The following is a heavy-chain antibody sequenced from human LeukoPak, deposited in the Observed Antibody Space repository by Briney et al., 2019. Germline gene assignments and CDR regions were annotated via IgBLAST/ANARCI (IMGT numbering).Heavy chain of an antibody. CDR2: VSSSGRTL. J-gene: IGHJ6*03. V-gene: IGHV3-48*03. CDR3: ARGTRFFSYYYYMDV. Sequence: GGSLRLSCAASGFTFSSYEMNWVRQAPGKGLEWVSYVSSSGRTLYYADSVKGRFSISRDNAKNSLYLQMNSLRVEDTAVYYCARGTRFFSYYYYMDVWGKGTTVTISS. D-gene: IGHD2-2*01. CDR1: GFTFSSYE.